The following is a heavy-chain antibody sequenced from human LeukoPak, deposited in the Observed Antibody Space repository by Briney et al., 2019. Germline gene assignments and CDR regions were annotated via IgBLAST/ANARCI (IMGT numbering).Heavy chain of an antibody. V-gene: IGHV3-30-3*01. J-gene: IGHJ4*02. D-gene: IGHD3-22*01. Sequence: LAGGSLRLSCAASGFTFSSYAMHWVRQAPGKGLEWVAVISYDGSNKYYADSVKGRFTIPRDNSKNTLYLQMNSLRAEDTAVYYCAREGPYYDSSGCDLFDYWGQGTLVTVSS. CDR3: AREGPYYDSSGCDLFDY. CDR2: ISYDGSNK. CDR1: GFTFSSYA.